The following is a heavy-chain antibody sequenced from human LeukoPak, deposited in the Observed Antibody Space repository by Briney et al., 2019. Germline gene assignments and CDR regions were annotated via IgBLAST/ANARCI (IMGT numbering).Heavy chain of an antibody. V-gene: IGHV3-7*01. CDR3: VRGGSLGNSVYYFDD. J-gene: IGHJ4*02. Sequence: DSMRGRVTISRDNVENSLNLQMSSLRAEDTAVYYCVRGGSLGNSVYYFDDWGQGTLVTVSS. D-gene: IGHD4-23*01.